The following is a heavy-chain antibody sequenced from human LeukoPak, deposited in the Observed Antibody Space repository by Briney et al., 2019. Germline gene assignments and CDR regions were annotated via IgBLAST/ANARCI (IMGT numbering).Heavy chain of an antibody. J-gene: IGHJ6*04. CDR2: NCSSGSTI. CDR3: AREWDSSTSKYYYYYGMDV. D-gene: IGHD2-2*01. V-gene: IGHV3-48*03. CDR1: GFTLSRYE. Sequence: PGGALGLSRAAPGFTLSRYEKNWVRQGPGGGRGWGLYNCSSGSTIYHADSVKGRFTISRDNAKNSLYLQMNSLRAEDTAVYYCAREWDSSTSKYYYYYGMDVWGKGTTVTVSS.